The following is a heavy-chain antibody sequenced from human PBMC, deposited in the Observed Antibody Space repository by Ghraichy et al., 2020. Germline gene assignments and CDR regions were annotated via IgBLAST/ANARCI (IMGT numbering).Heavy chain of an antibody. J-gene: IGHJ6*02. CDR3: AKDSSGWYASLNYFYYGMDV. D-gene: IGHD6-19*01. CDR2: ISYDGSKK. Sequence: SLRLSCAASGFTFSNFGMHWVRQAPGKGLEWVALISYDGSKKYYGDSVKGRFTISRDNSKNALYVEMNSLRADDTAVYYCAKDSSGWYASLNYFYYGMDVWGQGTSVTVSS. V-gene: IGHV3-30*18. CDR1: GFTFSNFG.